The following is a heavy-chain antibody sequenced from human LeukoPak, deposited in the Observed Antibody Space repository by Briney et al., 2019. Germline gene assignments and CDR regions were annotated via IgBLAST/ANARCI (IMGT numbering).Heavy chain of an antibody. CDR2: INPNSGGT. CDR1: GYTFTGYY. D-gene: IGHD3-22*01. CDR3: ARGSYYYDSSGYWDY. J-gene: IGHJ4*02. V-gene: IGHV1-2*02. Sequence: GASVKVSCKASGYTFTGYYMHWVRQAPGQGLEWMGWINPNSGGTNYAQKFQGRVTMTRDTSISTAYMELSRLKASDTAMYYCARGSYYYDSSGYWDYWGQGTLVTVSS.